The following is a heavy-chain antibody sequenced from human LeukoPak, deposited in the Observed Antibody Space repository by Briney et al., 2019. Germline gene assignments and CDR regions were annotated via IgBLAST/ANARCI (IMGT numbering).Heavy chain of an antibody. J-gene: IGHJ4*02. CDR2: MLYSGST. V-gene: IGHV4-59*08. Sequence: SDTLSLTCTVSGASISNYYWSWIRQSPGKGLGWVGYMLYSGSTNQNPSLRSRVNISVDTSKNQVSLKLSSVTAADTAVYYCARSDIWGSYRFLDYWGQGALVTVSS. CDR1: GASISNYY. CDR3: ARSDIWGSYRFLDY. D-gene: IGHD3-16*02.